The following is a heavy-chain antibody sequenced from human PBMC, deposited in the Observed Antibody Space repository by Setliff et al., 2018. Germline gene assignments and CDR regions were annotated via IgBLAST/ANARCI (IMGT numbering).Heavy chain of an antibody. Sequence: SVKVSCKASGGTFSIYDITWVRQAPGQGLEWMGGIIPISGSPNYAQKFQGRVTITTDESTSTAYMELSSLRSEDTAVYYCARPGGSGSYGPPYYYGMDVWGQGTTVTVSS. D-gene: IGHD3-10*01. CDR2: IIPISGSP. CDR1: GGTFSIYD. CDR3: ARPGGSGSYGPPYYYGMDV. V-gene: IGHV1-69*05. J-gene: IGHJ6*02.